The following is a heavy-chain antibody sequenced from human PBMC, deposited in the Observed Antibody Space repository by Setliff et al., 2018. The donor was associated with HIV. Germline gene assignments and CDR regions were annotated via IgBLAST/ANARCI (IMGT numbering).Heavy chain of an antibody. D-gene: IGHD1-1*01. CDR1: GYIFTNYG. CDR2: ITGYNGNT. V-gene: IGHV1-18*01. CDR3: ARVGPESLPYTWDDEADTFDI. Sequence: ASVKVSCTASGYIFTNYGISWVRHAPGQGLEWMGWITGYNGNTNYAEKFQGRVTMTIATSTRTAYLELRSLRYDATVVYYCARVGPESLPYTWDDEADTFDIWGQGTMVTVSS. J-gene: IGHJ3*02.